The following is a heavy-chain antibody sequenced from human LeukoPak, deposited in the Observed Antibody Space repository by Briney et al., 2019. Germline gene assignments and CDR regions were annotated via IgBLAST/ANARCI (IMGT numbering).Heavy chain of an antibody. CDR3: AKGFSSSWVYGMDV. D-gene: IGHD6-13*01. J-gene: IGHJ6*02. CDR2: ISGSGGST. V-gene: IGHV3-23*01. Sequence: PPGGSLRLSCAASGFTFSTYAMSWVRQAPGKGLEWVSVISGSGGSTYYADSVKGRFTISRDNSKNTLYLQMNSLRAEDTAVYYCAKGFSSSWVYGMDVWGQGTTVTVSS. CDR1: GFTFSTYA.